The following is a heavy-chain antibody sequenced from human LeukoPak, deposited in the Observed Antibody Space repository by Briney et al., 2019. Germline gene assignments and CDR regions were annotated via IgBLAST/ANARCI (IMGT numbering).Heavy chain of an antibody. CDR1: GFTFSSYG. Sequence: GGSLRLSCAASGFTFSSYGMHWVRQAPGKGLEWVAVISYDGSNKYYADSVKGRFTISRDNSKNTLYLQMNSLRAEDTAVYYCARDLLRSGLYCSSTSCQTYWGQGTPVTVSS. J-gene: IGHJ4*02. CDR3: ARDLLRSGLYCSSTSCQTY. CDR2: ISYDGSNK. V-gene: IGHV3-30*03. D-gene: IGHD2-2*01.